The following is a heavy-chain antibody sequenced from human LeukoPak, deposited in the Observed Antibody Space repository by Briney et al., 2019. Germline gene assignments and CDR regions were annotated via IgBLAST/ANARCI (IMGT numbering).Heavy chain of an antibody. V-gene: IGHV1-8*01. CDR3: ARSSVGARRRIDY. CDR1: GYTFTSHD. CDR2: MNPNSGNT. D-gene: IGHD1-26*01. J-gene: IGHJ4*02. Sequence: GASVKVSCKASGYTFTSHDINWVRQATGQGLEWMGWMNPNSGNTGYVQKFQGRVTMTRSTSINTAYMELNSLTSEDTAVYYCARSSVGARRRIDYWGQGTLVTVSS.